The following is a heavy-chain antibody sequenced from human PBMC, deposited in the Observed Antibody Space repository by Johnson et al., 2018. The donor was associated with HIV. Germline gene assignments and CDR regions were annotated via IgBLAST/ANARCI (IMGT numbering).Heavy chain of an antibody. J-gene: IGHJ3*02. CDR1: GFSFGDCY. Sequence: QVQLVESGGGLVKPGGSLRLSCVASGFSFGDCYMSWIRQAPGKGLEWISDISSSGSTIYYADSVKGRFTISRDNAKNSLYLQMNSLRAEDTAVHYCARDPSRYDFWSGYLADAFDIWGQGTMVTVSS. V-gene: IGHV3-11*01. CDR3: ARDPSRYDFWSGYLADAFDI. D-gene: IGHD3-3*01. CDR2: ISSSGSTI.